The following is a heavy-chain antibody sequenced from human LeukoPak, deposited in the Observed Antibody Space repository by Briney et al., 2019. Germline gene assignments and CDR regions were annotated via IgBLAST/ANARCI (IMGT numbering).Heavy chain of an antibody. CDR2: IYTSGST. D-gene: IGHD2-21*01. Sequence: KPSETLSLTCTVSGGSISSGSYYWSWIRQPAGKGLEWIGRIYTSGSTNYNPSLKSRVTISVDTSKNQFSLKLSSVTAADTAVYYCARVNIYRFNYYFDYWGQGTLVTVSS. CDR3: ARVNIYRFNYYFDY. J-gene: IGHJ4*02. V-gene: IGHV4-61*02. CDR1: GGSISSGSYY.